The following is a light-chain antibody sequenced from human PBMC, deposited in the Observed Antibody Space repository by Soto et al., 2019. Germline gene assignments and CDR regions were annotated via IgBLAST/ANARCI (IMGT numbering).Light chain of an antibody. CDR3: QQYGRSPGLFT. CDR1: QSISSW. Sequence: DIQMTQSPSTLSASVGDRVTITCRASQSISSWLAWYQQKPGKAPKLLIYDASSLESGVPSRFSGSGSGTEFTLTISSLQPDDFAVYYCQQYGRSPGLFTFGPGTKVDIK. V-gene: IGKV1-5*01. CDR2: DAS. J-gene: IGKJ3*01.